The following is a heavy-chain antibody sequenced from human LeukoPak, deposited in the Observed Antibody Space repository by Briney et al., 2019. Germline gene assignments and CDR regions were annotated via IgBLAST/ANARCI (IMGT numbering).Heavy chain of an antibody. CDR2: TAYDGSRA. CDR3: TRYNNDHFDY. Sequence: LSGGPLRLSCAGSGFTYYGYGMLCLRQTPGKGLEWVAVTAYDGSRAFYTASVKGRFTISRDNSKNTMSVKMDDLRAEDTAVYYCTRYNNDHFDYWGQGTLVTVSS. J-gene: IGHJ4*02. V-gene: IGHV3-33*01. CDR1: GFTYYGYG. D-gene: IGHD1-14*01.